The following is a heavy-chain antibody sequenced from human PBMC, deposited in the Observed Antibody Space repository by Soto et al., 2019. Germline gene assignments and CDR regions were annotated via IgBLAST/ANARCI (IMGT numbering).Heavy chain of an antibody. Sequence: QVQLQESGPGLVKPSGTLSLTCAVSGGSISSSNWWSWVRQPTGKGLEWIGEIYHSGSTNYNPSLKSRVTISVDKSKHQFALKLSSVTAAETAVYYCARLVIAVAGYFDLWGRGTLVTVSS. J-gene: IGHJ2*01. CDR1: GGSISSSNW. D-gene: IGHD6-19*01. CDR2: IYHSGST. CDR3: ARLVIAVAGYFDL. V-gene: IGHV4-4*02.